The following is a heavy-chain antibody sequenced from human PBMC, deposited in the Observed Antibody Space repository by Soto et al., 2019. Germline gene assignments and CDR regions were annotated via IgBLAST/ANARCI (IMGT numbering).Heavy chain of an antibody. Sequence: EVQLVESGGGLVQPGGSLRLSCAASGFTFRNYDMHWVRQGTGKGLEWVSGISAAGDPDYADSVEGRFTISRYNAQNSFFLQMNRLRVGDTAVYYCARTDRDFYGMDVWGQGTTVIVSS. CDR1: GFTFRNYD. CDR2: ISAAGDP. V-gene: IGHV3-13*05. CDR3: ARTDRDFYGMDV. J-gene: IGHJ6*02.